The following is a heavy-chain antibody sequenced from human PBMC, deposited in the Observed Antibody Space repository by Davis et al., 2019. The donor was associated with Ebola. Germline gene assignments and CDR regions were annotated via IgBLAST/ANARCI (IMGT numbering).Heavy chain of an antibody. CDR3: ASSPLWFGELLYYYGMDV. V-gene: IGHV4-4*02. Sequence: SETLSLTCAVSGGSISSSNWWSWVRQPPGKGLEWIGEIYHSGSTNYNPSLKSRVTISVDKSKNQFSLKLSSVTAADTAVYYCASSPLWFGELLYYYGMDVWGQGTTVTVSS. CDR2: IYHSGST. D-gene: IGHD3-10*01. J-gene: IGHJ6*02. CDR1: GGSISSSNW.